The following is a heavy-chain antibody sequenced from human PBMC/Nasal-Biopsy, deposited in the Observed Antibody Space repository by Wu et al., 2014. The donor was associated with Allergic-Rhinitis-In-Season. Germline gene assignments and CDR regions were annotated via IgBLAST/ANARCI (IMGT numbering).Heavy chain of an antibody. Sequence: PALVKPTQTVTLTCTFSGFPLVSDGESVAWIRQPPGKSLEWLAVVSGSDFKFYSRSPSLRDRLSINKDASRSQVLLTVTNMDPADSGTYFCVHAPHFHDSRGWHYFNSWGQGTLVTVSS. CDR2: VSGSDFK. CDR1: GFPLVSDGES. D-gene: IGHD3-10*01. CDR3: VHAPHFHDSRGWHYFNS. J-gene: IGHJ4*02. V-gene: IGHV2-5*04.